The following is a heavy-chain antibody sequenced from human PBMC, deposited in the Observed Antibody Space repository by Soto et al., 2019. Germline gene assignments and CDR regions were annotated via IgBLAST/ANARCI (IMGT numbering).Heavy chain of an antibody. CDR3: ARPRSNWSSGFDL. D-gene: IGHD1-20*01. V-gene: IGHV3-74*01. J-gene: IGHJ3*01. Sequence: EQLVESGGTLVQPGGSLRLSCVTSGFTFRNHWMHLVRRAPGLGLEGVSRISTDGSFTNYADSVKGRFTISRDNANNTVYLQVNSLRVEYTALYSCARPRSNWSSGFDLCGQGTMVTVSS. CDR2: ISTDGSFT. CDR1: GFTFRNHW.